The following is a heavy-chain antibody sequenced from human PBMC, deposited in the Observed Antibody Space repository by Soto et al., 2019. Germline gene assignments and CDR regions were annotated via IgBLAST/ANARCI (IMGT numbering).Heavy chain of an antibody. CDR3: ARDPGRGRTIPGNDY. CDR2: IIPIFGTA. J-gene: IGHJ4*02. D-gene: IGHD3-10*01. CDR1: GGTFSSYA. V-gene: IGHV1-69*01. Sequence: QVQLVQSGAEVKKPGSSVKVSCKASGGTFSSYAISWVRQAPGQGLEWMGGIIPIFGTANYAQKLQGRVTIPADESTSRADMELSSLRSEDTAVYYCARDPGRGRTIPGNDYWGQGTLVTVSS.